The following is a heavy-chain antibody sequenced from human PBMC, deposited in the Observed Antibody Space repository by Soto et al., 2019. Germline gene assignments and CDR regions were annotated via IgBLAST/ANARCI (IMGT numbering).Heavy chain of an antibody. Sequence: EVQVVESGGDLVQPGGSLRLSCAASGFTIRNYAMSWVRQAPGKALEWVSGISGGSDRTYYADSVKGRFTIFKDNSKNTLHLQMSSLRVEDTAVYHCEGSWTWGQGTMVTVSS. D-gene: IGHD5-12*01. CDR1: GFTIRNYA. CDR3: EGSWT. J-gene: IGHJ3*01. V-gene: IGHV3-23*04. CDR2: ISGGSDRT.